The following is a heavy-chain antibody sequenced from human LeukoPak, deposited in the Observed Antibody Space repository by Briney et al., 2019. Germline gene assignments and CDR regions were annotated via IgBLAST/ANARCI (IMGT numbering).Heavy chain of an antibody. CDR2: INPNSVDT. V-gene: IGHV1-2*02. D-gene: IGHD3-9*01. CDR3: ARDGVESPWFFDY. J-gene: IGHJ4*02. Sequence: ASVKVSCKASGYTFTGYYMHRVRQAPGQGLEWRGWINPNSVDTNYAQKFQGRVTMTRDTSISTAYMELSRLRSDDTAVYYCARDGVESPWFFDYWGQGTLVTVSS. CDR1: GYTFTGYY.